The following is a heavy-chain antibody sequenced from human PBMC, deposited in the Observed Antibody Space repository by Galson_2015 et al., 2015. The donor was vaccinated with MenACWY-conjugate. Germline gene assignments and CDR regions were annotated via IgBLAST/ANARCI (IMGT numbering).Heavy chain of an antibody. CDR2: FNAGNGNT. CDR1: GGTFSSYA. D-gene: IGHD4-17*01. Sequence: SVKVSCKASGGTFSSYAISWVRQAPGQGLEWMGWFNAGNGNTKYSQKFQGRVTITRDTSARTFYMELSSLRSEDTAVYYCASPTTTNYYYALDVWGQGTTVTVSS. CDR3: ASPTTTNYYYALDV. J-gene: IGHJ6*02. V-gene: IGHV1-3*01.